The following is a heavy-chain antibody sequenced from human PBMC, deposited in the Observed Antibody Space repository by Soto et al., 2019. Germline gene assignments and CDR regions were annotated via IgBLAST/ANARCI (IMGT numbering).Heavy chain of an antibody. CDR1: GYTFTSYA. J-gene: IGHJ3*02. CDR2: INAGNGNT. D-gene: IGHD2-21*01. CDR3: ARDEVCGGDCLVRAFDI. V-gene: IGHV1-3*01. Sequence: ASVKVSCKASGYTFTSYAMHWVRQAPGQRLEWMGWINAGNGNTKYSQKFQGRVTITRDTSASTAYMELSSLRSEDTAVYYCARDEVCGGDCLVRAFDIWGQGTMVTVSS.